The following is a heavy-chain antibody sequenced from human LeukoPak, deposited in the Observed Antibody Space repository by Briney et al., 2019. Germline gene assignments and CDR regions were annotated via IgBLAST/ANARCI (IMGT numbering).Heavy chain of an antibody. V-gene: IGHV3-66*01. D-gene: IGHD2-15*01. CDR2: IYSGGST. J-gene: IGHJ6*03. CDR1: GFTVSSNY. CDR3: AKNGDRGAYCSGGSCYPYYYYYMDV. Sequence: GGSLRLSCAASGFTVSSNYMSWVRQAPGKGLEWVSIIYSGGSTYYADSVKGRFTISRDNSKNTLYLQMNSLRAEDTAIYYCAKNGDRGAYCSGGSCYPYYYYYMDVWGKGTTVTISS.